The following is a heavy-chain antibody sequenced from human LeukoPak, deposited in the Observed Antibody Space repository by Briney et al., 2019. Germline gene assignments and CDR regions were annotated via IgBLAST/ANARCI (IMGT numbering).Heavy chain of an antibody. Sequence: GESLKISCKGSGYSFTSYWIGWVRQMPGKGLEWMGIIYPGDSDTRYSPSFQGQVTISADKSISTAYLQWSSLKASDTAMYYCARLAVTTVTTSGWFDPWGQGTLVTVSS. V-gene: IGHV5-51*01. D-gene: IGHD4-17*01. CDR3: ARLAVTTVTTSGWFDP. J-gene: IGHJ5*02. CDR2: IYPGDSDT. CDR1: GYSFTSYW.